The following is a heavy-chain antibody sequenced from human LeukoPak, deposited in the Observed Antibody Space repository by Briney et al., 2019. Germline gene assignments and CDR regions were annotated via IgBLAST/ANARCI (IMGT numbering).Heavy chain of an antibody. V-gene: IGHV1-2*02. J-gene: IGHJ4*01. CDR1: GYSFTAYW. CDR3: ARDPGYLQSDY. D-gene: IGHD5-24*01. Sequence: ASVKASCKASGYSFTAYWIHSVRQAPGQGFEWMGCMNPNSGVTGYAQSFQGRVTMTRDTSISTTYMELNSLRSDDSVVYYCARDPGYLQSDYWGQGTLVSVPS. CDR2: MNPNSGVT.